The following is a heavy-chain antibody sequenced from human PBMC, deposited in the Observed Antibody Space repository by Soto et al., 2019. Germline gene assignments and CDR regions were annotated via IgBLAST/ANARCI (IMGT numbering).Heavy chain of an antibody. D-gene: IGHD3-10*01. J-gene: IGHJ4*02. CDR1: GFTFSTYA. CDR2: ISFDGSSE. Sequence: SLRLSCVVSGFTFSTYAMHWVRQAPGRGLEWVALISFDGSSEYYADSVKGRFTISRDNSKDTLYLQMNSLRAEDTAVFYCARSVRGVVNTGIDYWGQGTLVTVSS. V-gene: IGHV3-30*04. CDR3: ARSVRGVVNTGIDY.